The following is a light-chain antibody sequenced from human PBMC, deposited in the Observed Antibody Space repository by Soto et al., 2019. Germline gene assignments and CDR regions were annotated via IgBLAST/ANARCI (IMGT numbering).Light chain of an antibody. CDR2: IND. J-gene: IGLJ3*02. V-gene: IGLV1-44*01. CDR3: QSFDNSLSGCV. CDR1: SSNIGDNP. Sequence: QSVLTQPPSASGTPGQRVTISCSGSSSNIGDNPVNWYQQVPGAAPKLLIYINDQRPSGVPDRFSGSKSGASASLAITGLRAEDAADYYCQSFDNSLSGCVFGGGTKLTVL.